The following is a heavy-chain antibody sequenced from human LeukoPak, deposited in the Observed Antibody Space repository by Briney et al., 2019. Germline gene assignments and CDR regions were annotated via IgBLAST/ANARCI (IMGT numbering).Heavy chain of an antibody. D-gene: IGHD4-17*01. CDR2: ISAYNGNT. CDR1: GYTFTSYG. CDR3: ATDDGGDEAYYYSGMDV. V-gene: IGHV1-18*01. J-gene: IGHJ6*04. Sequence: AAVKVSCKAFGYTFTSYGISWVRQAPGQGLEWMGGISAYNGNTNYAQKLQGKVTMTTDRSTSTAYMELRSRRPDNTTLYYCATDDGGDEAYYYSGMDVWGNRTTVTVSS.